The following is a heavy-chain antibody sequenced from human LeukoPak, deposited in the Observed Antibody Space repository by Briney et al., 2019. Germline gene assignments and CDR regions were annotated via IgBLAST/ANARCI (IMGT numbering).Heavy chain of an antibody. CDR1: GFTFSDYY. Sequence: GGPLRLSCAASGFTFSDYYMSWIRQAPGKGLEWVSYISSSGSTIYYADSVKGRFTISRDNAKNSLYLQMNSLRAEDTAVYYCAGNFWSGSYYYYGMDVWGQGTTVTVSS. CDR3: AGNFWSGSYYYYGMDV. J-gene: IGHJ6*02. V-gene: IGHV3-11*01. D-gene: IGHD3-3*01. CDR2: ISSSGSTI.